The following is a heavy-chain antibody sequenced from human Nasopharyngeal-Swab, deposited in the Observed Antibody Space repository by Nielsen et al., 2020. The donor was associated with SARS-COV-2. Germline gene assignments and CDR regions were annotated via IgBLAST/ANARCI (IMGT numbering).Heavy chain of an antibody. J-gene: IGHJ6*02. CDR2: ISYDGNNK. V-gene: IGHV3-30-3*01. CDR3: ARDVASGFGELFPLLRGLDI. CDR1: GFTINSFA. D-gene: IGHD3-10*01. Sequence: LSLTCAASGFTINSFAMHWVRQAPGKGLERVAVISYDGNNKYYADSVKGRFTISRDNSKNTVYLQMNSLRPEDTAVYYCARDVASGFGELFPLLRGLDIWGHGTTVTVSS.